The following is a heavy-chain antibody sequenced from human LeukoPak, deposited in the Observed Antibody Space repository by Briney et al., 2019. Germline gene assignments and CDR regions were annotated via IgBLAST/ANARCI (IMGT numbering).Heavy chain of an antibody. Sequence: SETLSLTCAVYGGSFSGYYWSWIRQPPGKGLEWIGEINHSGSTNYNPSLRSRVTISLDTSKSQFSLRLNSVTAADTAVYFCARDRDATGWSLGYWGQGALVTVSS. V-gene: IGHV4-34*01. CDR2: INHSGST. D-gene: IGHD6-19*01. CDR1: GGSFSGYY. J-gene: IGHJ4*02. CDR3: ARDRDATGWSLGY.